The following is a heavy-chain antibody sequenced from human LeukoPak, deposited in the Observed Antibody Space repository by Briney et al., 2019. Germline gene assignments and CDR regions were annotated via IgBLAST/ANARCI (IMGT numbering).Heavy chain of an antibody. CDR3: AQDLAYIRFDS. CDR2: ISPSGDIT. V-gene: IGHV3-23*01. CDR1: GFTFSSYS. D-gene: IGHD1-1*01. J-gene: IGHJ4*02. Sequence: GGSLRLSCAASGFTFSSYSMNWVRQAPGKGLEWVSGISPSGDITYYADSVKGRFTISRDNSKNTVYLQMDSLRFEDAAVYYCAQDLAYIRFDSWGQGTLVTVSS.